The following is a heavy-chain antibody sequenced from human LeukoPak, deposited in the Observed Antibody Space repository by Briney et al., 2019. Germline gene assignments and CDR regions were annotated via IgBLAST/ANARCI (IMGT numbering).Heavy chain of an antibody. CDR3: ARRRGYSYGPPLSY. CDR1: GYTFTSYG. CDR2: ISAYNGNT. Sequence: ASVKVSCKASGYTFTSYGISWVRQAPGQGLEWMGWISAYNGNTNYAQKLQGRVTMTTDTSTSTAYMELSSLRSEDTAVYYCARRRGYSYGPPLSYWGQGTLVTVSS. D-gene: IGHD5-18*01. V-gene: IGHV1-18*01. J-gene: IGHJ4*02.